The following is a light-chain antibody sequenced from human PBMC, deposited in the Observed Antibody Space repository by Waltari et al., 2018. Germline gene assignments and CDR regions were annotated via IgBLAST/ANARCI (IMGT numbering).Light chain of an antibody. CDR3: SSYAGSGSPRV. V-gene: IGLV2-23*01. CDR1: NSDVGSYNL. Sequence: QCALIQPASVSGSPGQSITMSCTETNSDVGSYNLVSWYQQPPGKAPKFLIYEGSKRPSGVSYRFSGSKSSNTASLTISGLQADDEADYYCSSYAGSGSPRVFGGGTKLTVL. J-gene: IGLJ3*02. CDR2: EGS.